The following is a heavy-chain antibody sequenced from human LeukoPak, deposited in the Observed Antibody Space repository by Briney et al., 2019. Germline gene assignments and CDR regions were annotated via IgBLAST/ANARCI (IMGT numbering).Heavy chain of an antibody. Sequence: SETLSLTCTVSGGSISSYYWSWIRQPPGKGLEWIGYIYYSGGTNYNPSLKSRLTISVDTSKNQFSLNLTSVTAADTAVYYCASADSSNWYEIDYWGQGTLVTVSS. CDR1: GGSISSYY. CDR2: IYYSGGT. V-gene: IGHV4-59*08. J-gene: IGHJ4*02. CDR3: ASADSSNWYEIDY. D-gene: IGHD6-13*01.